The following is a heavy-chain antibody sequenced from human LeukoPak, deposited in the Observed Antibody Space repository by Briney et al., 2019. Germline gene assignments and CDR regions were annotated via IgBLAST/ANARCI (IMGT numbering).Heavy chain of an antibody. CDR3: AREDSSGGNDSIH. J-gene: IGHJ4*02. Sequence: SVNVSCKASGGTFSSYAISWVRQAPGQGLEWMGGIIPIFGTANYAQKFQGRVTITADESTSTAYMELSSLRSEDTAVYYCAREDSSGGNDSIHWGQGTLVTVSS. D-gene: IGHD3-22*01. CDR2: IIPIFGTA. CDR1: GGTFSSYA. V-gene: IGHV1-69*13.